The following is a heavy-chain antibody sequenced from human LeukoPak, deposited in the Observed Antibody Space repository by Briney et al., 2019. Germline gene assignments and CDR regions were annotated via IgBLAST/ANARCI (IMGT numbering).Heavy chain of an antibody. J-gene: IGHJ6*03. Sequence: PSETLSLTCTVSGGSISNYYWSWIRQPPGKGLERIGYIYYPGNTNYNSSLESRVTISVDTSKNQFSLKLSSVTAADTAVYYCARQSWDIVVVPAANGYYYYMDVWGKGTTVTVSS. D-gene: IGHD2-2*01. CDR2: IYYPGNT. CDR1: GGSISNYY. CDR3: ARQSWDIVVVPAANGYYYYMDV. V-gene: IGHV4-59*08.